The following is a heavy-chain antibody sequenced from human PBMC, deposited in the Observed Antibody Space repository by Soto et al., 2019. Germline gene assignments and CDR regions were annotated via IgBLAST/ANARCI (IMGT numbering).Heavy chain of an antibody. D-gene: IGHD3-9*01. CDR1: GYSFSSYW. CDR3: ARMENILGFDP. J-gene: IGHJ5*02. V-gene: IGHV5-10-1*01. CDR2: IDPSDSYT. Sequence: GESLKISCKGSGYSFSSYWITWVRQMPGKGLEWMGRIDPSDSYTDYSPSFQGHVTISADKSISTAYLQWGSLKASDTAMYFCARMENILGFDPWGQGTLVTVSS.